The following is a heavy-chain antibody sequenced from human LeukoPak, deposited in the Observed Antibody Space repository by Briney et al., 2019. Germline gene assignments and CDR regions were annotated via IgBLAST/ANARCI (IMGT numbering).Heavy chain of an antibody. Sequence: SETLSLTCTVSGGSISSGGYYWSWIRQHPGQGLEWIGYIYYSGSTYYNPSLKSRVTISVDTSKNQFSLKLSSVTAADTAVYYCARYGIAVAGTIDYWGQGTLVTVSS. CDR3: ARYGIAVAGTIDY. CDR1: GGSISSGGYY. J-gene: IGHJ4*02. V-gene: IGHV4-31*03. CDR2: IYYSGST. D-gene: IGHD6-19*01.